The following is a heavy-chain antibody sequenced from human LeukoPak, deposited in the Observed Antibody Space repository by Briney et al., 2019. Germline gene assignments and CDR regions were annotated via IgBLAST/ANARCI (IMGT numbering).Heavy chain of an antibody. V-gene: IGHV4-34*01. J-gene: IGHJ5*02. Sequence: SETLSLTCAAYGGSFSGYYWSWIRQPPGKGLEWIGEINHSGSTNYNPALKSRVTISVDTSKNQFSLKLSSVTAADTAVYYCARRWFRGYSYGLSGWFDPWGQGTLVTVSS. CDR1: GGSFSGYY. D-gene: IGHD5-18*01. CDR2: INHSGST. CDR3: ARRWFRGYSYGLSGWFDP.